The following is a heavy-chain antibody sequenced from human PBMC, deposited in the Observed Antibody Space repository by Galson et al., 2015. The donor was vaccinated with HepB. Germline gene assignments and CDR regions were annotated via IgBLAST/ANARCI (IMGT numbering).Heavy chain of an antibody. CDR3: ARAGYKANGGYSHY. CDR2: ISYDGSNK. CDR1: GFTFGSYA. V-gene: IGHV3-30-3*01. D-gene: IGHD3-22*01. J-gene: IGHJ4*02. Sequence: SLRLSCAASGFTFGSYAMHWVRQAPGKGLEGVAVISYDGSNKNYAHSVNGRYTISRDNSKNTLYLQVNSLQADDTAVYYCARAGYKANGGYSHYWGQGTLVTVSS.